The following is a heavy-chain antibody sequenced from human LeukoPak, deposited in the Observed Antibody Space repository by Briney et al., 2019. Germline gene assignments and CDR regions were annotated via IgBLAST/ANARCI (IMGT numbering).Heavy chain of an antibody. CDR3: AELGITMIGGV. CDR1: GFSINTYT. J-gene: IGHJ6*04. CDR2: IRNSDGMT. V-gene: IGHV3-23*01. Sequence: GGSLRLSCDASGFSINTYTMYWVRQAPGQGLVWVSGIRNSDGMTYYADSVRGRFTISRDNAKNSLYLQMNSLRAEDTAVYYCAELGITMIGGVWGKGTTVTISS. D-gene: IGHD3-10*02.